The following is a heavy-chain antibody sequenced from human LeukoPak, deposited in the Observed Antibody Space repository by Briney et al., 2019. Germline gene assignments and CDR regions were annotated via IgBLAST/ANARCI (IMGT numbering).Heavy chain of an antibody. V-gene: IGHV1-2*02. D-gene: IGHD2-15*01. Sequence: ASVKVSCKASGYSFTDYYIHWVRQAHGQGFEWMGWINPKSGATDYSQKFQGRVTLTRDTSIAAAYMELSNLRSDDTAVYHCVRAGPAAPLDYWGQGTLVTVSP. J-gene: IGHJ4*02. CDR2: INPKSGAT. CDR3: VRAGPAAPLDY. CDR1: GYSFTDYY.